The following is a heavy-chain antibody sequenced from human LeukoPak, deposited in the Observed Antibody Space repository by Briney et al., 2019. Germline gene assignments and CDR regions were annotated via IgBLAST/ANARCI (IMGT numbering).Heavy chain of an antibody. J-gene: IGHJ2*01. V-gene: IGHV4-59*08. Sequence: SETLSLTCTVSGGSISSYYWSWIRQPPGKGLEWIGYIYYGGSTNYNPSLKSRVTISVDTSKNQFSLKLSSVTAADTAVYYCARRNYDILTGYLNPYWYFDLWGRGTLVTVSS. D-gene: IGHD3-9*01. CDR3: ARRNYDILTGYLNPYWYFDL. CDR2: IYYGGST. CDR1: GGSISSYY.